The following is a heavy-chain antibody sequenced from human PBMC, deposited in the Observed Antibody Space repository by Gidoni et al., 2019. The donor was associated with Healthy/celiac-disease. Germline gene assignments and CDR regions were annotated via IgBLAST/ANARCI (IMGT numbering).Heavy chain of an antibody. Sequence: QLQLQESAPGLAKPSATPSLTCTVSGRSTSRSSYYRGWSRQPPGKGLEWIGSIYYSGSTYYNPSLKGRVTISVDTTKNQFSLKLSSVTAADTAVYYCAREEINLWFGELSYYGMDVWGQGTTVTVSS. J-gene: IGHJ6*02. CDR2: IYYSGST. CDR1: GRSTSRSSYY. V-gene: IGHV4-39*07. D-gene: IGHD3-10*01. CDR3: AREEINLWFGELSYYGMDV.